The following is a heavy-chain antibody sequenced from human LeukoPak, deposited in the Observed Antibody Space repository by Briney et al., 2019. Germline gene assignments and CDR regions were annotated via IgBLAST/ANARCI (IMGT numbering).Heavy chain of an antibody. Sequence: TETLSLTCTVSGGSISSFYWSWIRQPPGKGLEWIGYIYYSGSTNYNPSLKSRVTISVDTSKSQFSLKLSSVTAADTAVYYCARHGTSGTNLIWFDPWGQGTLVTVSS. CDR1: GGSISSFY. D-gene: IGHD1-1*01. CDR3: ARHGTSGTNLIWFDP. CDR2: IYYSGST. J-gene: IGHJ5*02. V-gene: IGHV4-59*01.